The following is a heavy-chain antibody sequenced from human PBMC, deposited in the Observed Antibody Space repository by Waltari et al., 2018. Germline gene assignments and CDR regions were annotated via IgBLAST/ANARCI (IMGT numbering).Heavy chain of an antibody. CDR3: ARTQPLVPRDAFDI. CDR2: IFSGGST. D-gene: IGHD6-13*01. CDR1: GFTVSSNY. Sequence: EVQLVESGGGLIQPGGSLRLSCAASGFTVSSNYMSWVRQAPGKGLEWVSVIFSGGSTYYADSVKGRFTISRDNAKNTLYLQMNSLRAEDTAVYYCARTQPLVPRDAFDIWGQGTMVTVSS. V-gene: IGHV3-53*01. J-gene: IGHJ3*02.